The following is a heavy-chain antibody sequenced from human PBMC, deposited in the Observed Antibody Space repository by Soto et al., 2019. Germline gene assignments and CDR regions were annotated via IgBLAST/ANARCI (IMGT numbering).Heavy chain of an antibody. CDR1: GFTFSNYA. Sequence: GGSLRLSCAASGFTFSNYAMGWVRQAPGKGLEWISSISGSGFKKYYADSVKGRFTISRDNSKSTVYLELNNLSAEDTAVYHCAKNQGVELVPLATVDWFDPWGQGSVVTVSS. J-gene: IGHJ5*02. CDR2: ISGSGFKK. D-gene: IGHD1-26*01. V-gene: IGHV3-23*01. CDR3: AKNQGVELVPLATVDWFDP.